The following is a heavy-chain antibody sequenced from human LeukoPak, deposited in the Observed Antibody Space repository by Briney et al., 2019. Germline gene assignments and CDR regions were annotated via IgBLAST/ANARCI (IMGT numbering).Heavy chain of an antibody. D-gene: IGHD3-3*01. CDR2: TYYRSKWYN. Sequence: SQTLSLTCAISGDSVSSISAAWNWIRQSPSGGLEWLGRTYYRSKWYNDYALSVKSRITITPDTSKNHFSLQLNSVTPEDTAEYYCARGDYSFDYWGQGTLVTVSS. J-gene: IGHJ4*02. V-gene: IGHV6-1*01. CDR3: ARGDYSFDY. CDR1: GDSVSSISAA.